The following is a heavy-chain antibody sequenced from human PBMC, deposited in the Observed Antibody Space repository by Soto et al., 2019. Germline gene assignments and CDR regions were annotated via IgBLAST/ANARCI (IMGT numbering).Heavy chain of an antibody. V-gene: IGHV1-3*01. J-gene: IGHJ4*02. Sequence: ASVKVSCEASGYTFTSYTVHWVRQAPGQRLEWMGWTHAGNGNTKYSQRFQGRVTITRDTSASTVFMEVSSLTFEDTAVYYCARRIDPDYWGQGTLVTVSS. CDR2: THAGNGNT. D-gene: IGHD1-26*01. CDR3: ARRIDPDY. CDR1: GYTFTSYT.